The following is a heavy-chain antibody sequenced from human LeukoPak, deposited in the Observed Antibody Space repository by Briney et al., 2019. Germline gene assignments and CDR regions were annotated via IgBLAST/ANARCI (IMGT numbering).Heavy chain of an antibody. Sequence: SETLSLTCTVSGGSVSGYYWSWIRQPPGKGLEWIGYIHYSGSANYNPSLKSRVTISVDTSKNQFSLKLSSVTAADTAIYYCARGGSKQWLVNDSWGQGTLVTVSS. CDR1: GGSVSGYY. J-gene: IGHJ4*02. D-gene: IGHD6-19*01. V-gene: IGHV4-59*02. CDR3: ARGGSKQWLVNDS. CDR2: IHYSGSA.